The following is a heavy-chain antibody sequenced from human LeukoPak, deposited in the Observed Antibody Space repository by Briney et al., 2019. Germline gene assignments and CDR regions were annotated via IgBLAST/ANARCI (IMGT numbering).Heavy chain of an antibody. CDR3: ARGGGSSSWYYFGY. V-gene: IGHV3-20*04. CDR2: INWNGGST. CDR1: GFTFDDYG. Sequence: GGSLRLSCAASGFTFDDYGMSWVRQAPGKGLEWVSGINWNGGSTGYADSVKGRFTISRDNAKNSLYLQMNSLRAEDTALYYCARGGGSSSWYYFGYWGQGTLVTVSS. J-gene: IGHJ4*02. D-gene: IGHD6-13*01.